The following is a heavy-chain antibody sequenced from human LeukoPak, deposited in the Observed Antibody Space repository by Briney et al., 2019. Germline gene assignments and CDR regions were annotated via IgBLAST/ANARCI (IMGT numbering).Heavy chain of an antibody. J-gene: IGHJ5*02. CDR3: ARDQYTNSGNWFDP. Sequence: GGSLRLSCAASGFTFSSYWMHWVRQAPGKGLVWVSRINSAGSSTSYADSVKGRFTISRDNAKNTPYLQMSSLRAEDTAVYFCARDQYTNSGNWFDPWGQGTLVTVSS. CDR2: INSAGSST. D-gene: IGHD7-27*01. V-gene: IGHV3-74*01. CDR1: GFTFSSYW.